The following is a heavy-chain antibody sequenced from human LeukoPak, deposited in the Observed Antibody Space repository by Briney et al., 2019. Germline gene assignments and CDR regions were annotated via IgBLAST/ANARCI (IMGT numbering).Heavy chain of an antibody. V-gene: IGHV3-21*01. D-gene: IGHD4-17*01. CDR1: GFTFSSYS. Sequence: GGSLRLSCAASGFTFSSYSMNWVRQAPGKGLEWVSSISSSSSYIYYADSVKGRFTISGDNAKNSLYLQMNSLRAEDTAVYYCARATVTRGVFDYWGQGTLVTVSS. CDR2: ISSSSSYI. J-gene: IGHJ4*02. CDR3: ARATVTRGVFDY.